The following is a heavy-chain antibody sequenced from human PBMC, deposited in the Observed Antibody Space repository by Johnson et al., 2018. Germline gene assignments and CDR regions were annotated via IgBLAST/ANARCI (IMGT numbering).Heavy chain of an antibody. CDR1: GGTFSSYA. V-gene: IGHV1-69*01. CDR2: IIPIFGTA. CDR3: ARDREQWLVRRYYGMDV. D-gene: IGHD6-19*01. J-gene: IGHJ6*04. Sequence: QVQLVESGAEVKKPGSSVKVSCKASGGTFSSYAISWVRQAPGQGLEWMGGIIPIFGTANYAQKFQGRVTITADESTSTAYMELSSLRSEDTAVYYCARDREQWLVRRYYGMDVWGRGTTVTVSS.